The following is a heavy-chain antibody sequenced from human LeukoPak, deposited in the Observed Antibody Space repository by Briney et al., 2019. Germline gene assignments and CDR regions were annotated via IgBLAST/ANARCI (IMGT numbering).Heavy chain of an antibody. CDR3: ARVGSEEGYYFDY. CDR2: INWNVGST. V-gene: IGHV3-20*04. D-gene: IGHD2-15*01. CDR1: GFTFDDYG. J-gene: IGHJ4*02. Sequence: GGSLRLSCAASGFTFDDYGMSWVRQVPGKGLEWVFGINWNVGSTGYADSVKGRFTISRDNAKNSLYLQMNSLRAEDTALYYCARVGSEEGYYFDYWGQGTLVTVSS.